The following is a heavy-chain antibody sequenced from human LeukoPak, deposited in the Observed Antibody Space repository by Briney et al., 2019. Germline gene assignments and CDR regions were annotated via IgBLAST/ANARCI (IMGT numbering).Heavy chain of an antibody. J-gene: IGHJ4*02. CDR2: ISGGGDST. Sequence: GGSLRLSCAASGFTFSSYAMTWVRQAPGKGLEWVSAISGGGDSTYYADSVKGRFTISRDNSKNTLYLQMNSLRGEDTAVYYCAETWDSARWYDFDYWGQVTLVTVSS. V-gene: IGHV3-23*01. CDR3: AETWDSARWYDFDY. CDR1: GFTFSSYA. D-gene: IGHD6-13*01.